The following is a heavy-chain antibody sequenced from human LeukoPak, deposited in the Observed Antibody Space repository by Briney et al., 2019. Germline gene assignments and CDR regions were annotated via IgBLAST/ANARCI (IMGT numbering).Heavy chain of an antibody. CDR2: INWKTGNG. J-gene: IGHJ2*01. CDR3: TRRAARWQFDL. CDR1: GFNFDDYA. V-gene: IGHV3-9*01. D-gene: IGHD5-24*01. Sequence: QPGGSLRLSCAVSGFNFDDYAMPWVRHAPGRGLEWVSGINWKTGNGIYADSVKGRFTISRDNAKNSLYLQMSSLRAEDTALYYCTRRAARWQFDLWGRGTLLTVSS.